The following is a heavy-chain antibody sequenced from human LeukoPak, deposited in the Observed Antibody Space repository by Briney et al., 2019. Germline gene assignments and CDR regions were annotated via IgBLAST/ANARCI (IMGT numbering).Heavy chain of an antibody. CDR2: INPNSGGT. Sequence: RVASVNVSCMASGYTFTGYYMHWVRQAPGQGLEWMGWINPNSGGTNYAQKFQGRVTMTRDTSISTAYMELSRLRSDDTAVYYCARGLGSSYYYYYYYMDVWGKGTTVTVSS. V-gene: IGHV1-2*02. D-gene: IGHD3-10*01. CDR1: GYTFTGYY. CDR3: ARGLGSSYYYYYYYMDV. J-gene: IGHJ6*03.